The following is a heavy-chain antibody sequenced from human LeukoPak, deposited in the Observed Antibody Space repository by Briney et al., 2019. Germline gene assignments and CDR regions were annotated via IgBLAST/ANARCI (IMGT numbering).Heavy chain of an antibody. Sequence: PSETLSLTCTVSAGSISSHYWSWIRQPPGKGLEWIGYIYYSGSTNYNPSLKSRVTISVDTSKNQFSLKLSSVTAADTAVYYCARGVRWYPGVWYFDLWGRGTLVTVSS. D-gene: IGHD4-23*01. V-gene: IGHV4-59*11. CDR1: AGSISSHY. J-gene: IGHJ2*01. CDR3: ARGVRWYPGVWYFDL. CDR2: IYYSGST.